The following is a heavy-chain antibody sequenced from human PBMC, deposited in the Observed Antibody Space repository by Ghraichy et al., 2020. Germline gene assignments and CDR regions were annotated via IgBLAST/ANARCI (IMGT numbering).Heavy chain of an antibody. Sequence: SETLSLTCTVSGGSISSSTYYWGWIRQPPGKGLEWIGSIYYSGSTYYNPSLKSRVTISVDTSKNQFSLKLSSVTAADTAVYYCARRLCDSYYYYGMVVWGQGTTVTVSS. CDR1: GGSISSSTYY. J-gene: IGHJ6*02. CDR3: ARRLCDSYYYYGMVV. V-gene: IGHV4-39*01. CDR2: IYYSGST. D-gene: IGHD2-21*02.